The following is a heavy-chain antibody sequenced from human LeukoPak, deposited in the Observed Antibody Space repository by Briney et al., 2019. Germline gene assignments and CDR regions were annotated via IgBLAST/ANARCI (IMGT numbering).Heavy chain of an antibody. D-gene: IGHD6-13*01. Sequence: ASVKVSCKASGYTFTSYDIHWVRQATGQGLEWMGWMNPNSGNTGYAQKFQGRVTMTRNTSISTAYMELSSLRSEDTAVYYCARVPSVAAHYGMDVWGQGTTVTVSS. CDR2: MNPNSGNT. J-gene: IGHJ6*02. CDR1: GYTFTSYD. V-gene: IGHV1-8*01. CDR3: ARVPSVAAHYGMDV.